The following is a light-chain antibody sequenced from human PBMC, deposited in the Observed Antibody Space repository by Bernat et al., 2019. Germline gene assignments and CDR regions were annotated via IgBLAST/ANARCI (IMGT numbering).Light chain of an antibody. J-gene: IGKJ2*01. CDR3: HQRSAWPHT. Sequence: EIVLTQSPATLSLSPGERVTLSCRASQSVSTNLAWYQQKPGQAPRLLIYVASNRATGIPARFSGSGSGTDFTLTISSLEPEDFAVYYCHQRSAWPHTFGQGTKLEIK. CDR2: VAS. V-gene: IGKV3-11*01. CDR1: QSVSTN.